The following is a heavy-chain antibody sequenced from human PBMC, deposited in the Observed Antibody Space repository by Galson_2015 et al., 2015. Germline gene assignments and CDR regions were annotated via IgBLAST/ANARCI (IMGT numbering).Heavy chain of an antibody. Sequence: LSLTCTVSGGSISSYYWSWIRQPPGKGLEWIGYIYYSGSTNYNPSLESRVTISVDTSKNQFSLKLSSVTAADTAVYYCARVRGLKQWLVPNYWGQGTLVTVSS. CDR2: IYYSGST. V-gene: IGHV4-59*01. D-gene: IGHD6-19*01. CDR3: ARVRGLKQWLVPNY. CDR1: GGSISSYY. J-gene: IGHJ4*02.